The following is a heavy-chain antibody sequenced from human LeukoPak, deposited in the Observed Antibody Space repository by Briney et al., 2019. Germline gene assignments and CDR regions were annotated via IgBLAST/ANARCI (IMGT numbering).Heavy chain of an antibody. Sequence: SETLSLTCAVYGGSFSGYYWSWIRQPPGKGLEWIGEINHSGSTNYNPSLKSRVTISVDTSKNQFSLKLSSVTAADTAVYYCARRAAVAGDFDYWGQGTLVTVSS. CDR1: GGSFSGYY. CDR3: ARRAAVAGDFDY. J-gene: IGHJ4*02. D-gene: IGHD6-19*01. V-gene: IGHV4-34*01. CDR2: INHSGST.